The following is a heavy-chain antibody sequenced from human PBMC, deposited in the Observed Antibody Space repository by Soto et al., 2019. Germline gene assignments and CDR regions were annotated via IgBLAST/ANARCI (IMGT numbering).Heavy chain of an antibody. CDR3: ARARAEYSSAWLFDS. Sequence: GGSLRLSCAASGFTFSTYAMQWVLQAPGRGLEWVAIITYDGSNKYYADSVKGRFTISRDSSENTLYLQMNSLRAEDSAVYYCARARAEYSSAWLFDSWGQGTLVTVSS. V-gene: IGHV3-30-3*01. J-gene: IGHJ4*02. D-gene: IGHD6-19*01. CDR2: ITYDGSNK. CDR1: GFTFSTYA.